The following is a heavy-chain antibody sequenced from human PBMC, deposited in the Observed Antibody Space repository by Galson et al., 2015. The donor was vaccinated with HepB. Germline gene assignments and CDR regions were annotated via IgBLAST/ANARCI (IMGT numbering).Heavy chain of an antibody. Sequence: SVKVSCKASGYTFTGYYMHWVRQAPGQGLEWMGWINPNSGGTNYAQKFQGRVTMTRDTSISTAYMELSRLRSDDTAVYYCAGAGGQQLSGAYYFDYWGQGTLVTVSS. J-gene: IGHJ4*02. CDR3: AGAGGQQLSGAYYFDY. CDR2: INPNSGGT. D-gene: IGHD3-10*01. CDR1: GYTFTGYY. V-gene: IGHV1-2*02.